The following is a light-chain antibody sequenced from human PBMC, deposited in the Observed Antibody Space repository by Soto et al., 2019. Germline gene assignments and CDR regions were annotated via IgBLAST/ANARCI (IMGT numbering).Light chain of an antibody. CDR3: QQYGSSPIT. Sequence: EIVLTQSPATLSVSPGERATLSCRASQSVSSSSVAWYQQKPGQAPRLLIYGASSRATGIPDRLSRSGAGTDFTLTISRLEPEDCAVYYCQQYGSSPITFGQGTRLDIK. V-gene: IGKV3-20*01. J-gene: IGKJ5*01. CDR2: GAS. CDR1: QSVSSSS.